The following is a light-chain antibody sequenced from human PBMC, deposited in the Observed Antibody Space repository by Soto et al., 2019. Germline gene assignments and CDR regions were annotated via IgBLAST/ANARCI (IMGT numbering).Light chain of an antibody. J-gene: IGKJ1*01. Sequence: IQMTQSPSTMSASVGDRVTITCRASQNINIWLAWYQQKPGKAPKLLIFDASSLESGVPSRFSGSGSGTEFTLTISSLQPDDFATYYCRQYNSYSWRFGQGTKV. CDR2: DAS. CDR3: RQYNSYSWR. V-gene: IGKV1-5*01. CDR1: QNINIW.